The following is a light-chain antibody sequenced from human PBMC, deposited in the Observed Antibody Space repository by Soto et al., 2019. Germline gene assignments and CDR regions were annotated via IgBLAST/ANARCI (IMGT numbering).Light chain of an antibody. CDR1: QSVSNN. CDR2: YAS. CDR3: QQYTNWPPIT. Sequence: EIMMTQSPATLSVSPGERATLSCRASQSVSNNLAWYQQKPGQAPRLLIYYASTRATGIPARFSGSGSGTEFTLPISSLQSEDFALYYCQQYTNWPPITFGQGTRLEIK. V-gene: IGKV3-15*01. J-gene: IGKJ5*01.